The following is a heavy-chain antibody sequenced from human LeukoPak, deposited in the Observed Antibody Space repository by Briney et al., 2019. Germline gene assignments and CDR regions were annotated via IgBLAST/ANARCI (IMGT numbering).Heavy chain of an antibody. J-gene: IGHJ4*02. Sequence: GGSLRLSCAASGFTFSSYWMNWVRQAPGKGLGWVSSISSSSSYIYYADSVKGRFTISRDNAKNSLYLQMNSLRAEDTAVYYCARDLWSGYQLSLPFGYWGQGTLVTVSS. CDR1: GFTFSSYW. V-gene: IGHV3-21*01. CDR2: ISSSSSYI. CDR3: ARDLWSGYQLSLPFGY. D-gene: IGHD3-3*01.